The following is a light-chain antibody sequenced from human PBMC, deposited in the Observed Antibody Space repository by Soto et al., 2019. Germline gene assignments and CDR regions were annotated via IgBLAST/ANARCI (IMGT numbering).Light chain of an antibody. J-gene: IGKJ1*01. CDR3: QQYNDWPQT. Sequence: EIVMTQSPATLSVSPGERAILSCRASQSVSNNLAWYQQKVGQAPRLLIYGASTKATGIPARFSGSGSGAEVTLSIRSLQSEDLAVYYCQQYNDWPQTCGQGTRMEVK. CDR1: QSVSNN. CDR2: GAS. V-gene: IGKV3-15*01.